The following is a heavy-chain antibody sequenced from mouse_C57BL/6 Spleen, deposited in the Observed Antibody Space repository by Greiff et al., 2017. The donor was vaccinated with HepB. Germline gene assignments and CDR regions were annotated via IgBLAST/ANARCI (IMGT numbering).Heavy chain of an antibody. J-gene: IGHJ1*03. V-gene: IGHV1-61*01. Sequence: QVQLQQPGAELVRPGSSVKLSCKASGYTFTSYWMDWVKQRPGQGLEWIGNIYPSDSETHYTQKFKDKATLTVDKSSSTAYMQLSSLTSEDSAVYYCARPYSNYEGNWYFDVWGTGTTVTVSS. CDR1: GYTFTSYW. D-gene: IGHD2-5*01. CDR3: ARPYSNYEGNWYFDV. CDR2: IYPSDSET.